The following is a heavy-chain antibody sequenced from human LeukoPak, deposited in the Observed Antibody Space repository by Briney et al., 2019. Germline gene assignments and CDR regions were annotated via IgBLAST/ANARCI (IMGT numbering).Heavy chain of an antibody. V-gene: IGHV3-53*01. Sequence: GGSLRLSCAASGFTVSSNYMSWVRQAPGKGLEWVSVIYSGGSTYYADSVKGRFTIFRDNSKNTLYLQMNSLRAEDTAVYYCASPKTYYYDSSGYYLHYWGQGTLVTVSS. CDR2: IYSGGST. CDR1: GFTVSSNY. D-gene: IGHD3-22*01. CDR3: ASPKTYYYDSSGYYLHY. J-gene: IGHJ4*02.